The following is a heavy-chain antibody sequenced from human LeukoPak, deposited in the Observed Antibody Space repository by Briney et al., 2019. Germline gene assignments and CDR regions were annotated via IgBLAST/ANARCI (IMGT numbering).Heavy chain of an antibody. Sequence: GASVKVSCKASGYTFTGYYMHWVRQAPGQGLEWMGWINPNSGGTNYAQKFQGRVTMTRDTSISTAYMELSRLRSDDTAVYYCARAKYYYDSSGYSVNWFDPWGQGTLVTVSS. J-gene: IGHJ5*02. V-gene: IGHV1-2*02. CDR2: INPNSGGT. CDR1: GYTFTGYY. CDR3: ARAKYYYDSSGYSVNWFDP. D-gene: IGHD3-22*01.